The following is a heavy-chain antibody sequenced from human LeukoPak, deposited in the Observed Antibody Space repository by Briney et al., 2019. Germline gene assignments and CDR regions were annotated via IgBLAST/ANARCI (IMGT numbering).Heavy chain of an antibody. V-gene: IGHV4-59*01. CDR2: IYYSGST. Sequence: SETLSLTCTVSGGSISSYYWSWIRQPPGKGLEWIGYIYYSGSTNYNPSLKSRVTISVDTSKNQSSLKLSSVTAADTAVYYCARHSRGIVVVPAAIDYWGQGTLVTVSS. D-gene: IGHD2-2*02. CDR1: GGSISSYY. J-gene: IGHJ4*02. CDR3: ARHSRGIVVVPAAIDY.